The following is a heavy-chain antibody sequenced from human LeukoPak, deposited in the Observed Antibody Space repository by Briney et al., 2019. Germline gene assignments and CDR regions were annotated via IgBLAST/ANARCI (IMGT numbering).Heavy chain of an antibody. J-gene: IGHJ6*02. CDR2: IKSKTDGGTT. CDR1: GFTFSNAW. D-gene: IGHD4-17*01. CDR3: TTDPTVTTRSGYYYYGMDV. V-gene: IGHV3-15*01. Sequence: TGGSLRLSCAASGFTFSNAWMSWVRQAPGKGLEWVGRIKSKTDGGTTDYAAPVKGRFTISRDDSKNTLYLQMNSLKTEDTAVYYCTTDPTVTTRSGYYYYGMDVWGQGTTVTVSS.